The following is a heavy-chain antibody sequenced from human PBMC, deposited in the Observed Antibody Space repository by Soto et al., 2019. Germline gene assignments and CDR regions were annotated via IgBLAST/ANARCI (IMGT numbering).Heavy chain of an antibody. V-gene: IGHV4-61*01. D-gene: IGHD1-1*01. J-gene: IGHJ6*02. CDR2: IYYSGST. Sequence: SETLSLTCTVSGGSVSSGSYYWSWIRQPPGKGLEWIGYIYYSGSTNYNPSLKSRVTISVDTSKNQFSLKLSSVTAADTAVYYCARERTGNSGPHYYYYYGMDVWGQGTTVTVSS. CDR3: ARERTGNSGPHYYYYYGMDV. CDR1: GGSVSSGSYY.